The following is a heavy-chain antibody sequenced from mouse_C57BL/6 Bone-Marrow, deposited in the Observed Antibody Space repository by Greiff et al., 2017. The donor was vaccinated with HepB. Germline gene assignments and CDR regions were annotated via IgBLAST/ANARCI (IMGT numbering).Heavy chain of an antibody. D-gene: IGHD2-4*01. CDR2: IWGVGST. V-gene: IGHV2-6*01. CDR1: GFSLTSYG. J-gene: IGHJ4*01. Sequence: VKLVESGPGLVAPSQSLSITCTVSGFSLTSYGVDWVRQSPGKGLEWLGVIWGVGSTNYNSAPKSRLSISKDNSKSQVFLKMNSLQTDDTAMYYCAIIYYDYDGYYAMDYWGQGTSVTVSS. CDR3: AIIYYDYDGYYAMDY.